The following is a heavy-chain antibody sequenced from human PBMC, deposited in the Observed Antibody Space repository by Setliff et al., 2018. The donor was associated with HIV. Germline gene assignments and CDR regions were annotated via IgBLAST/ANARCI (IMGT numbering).Heavy chain of an antibody. CDR2: ISVYNGQT. J-gene: IGHJ2*01. CDR1: GYSFTTYG. Sequence: ASVKVSCKASGYSFTTYGISWVRQAPGQGLEWVGWISVYNGQTLYAQKVRNRITVTMDIPKDTAYMELRGLTPDDTAVYYCARGHHFYWYFDLWGPGTLVTVSS. CDR3: ARGHHFYWYFDL. V-gene: IGHV1-18*01.